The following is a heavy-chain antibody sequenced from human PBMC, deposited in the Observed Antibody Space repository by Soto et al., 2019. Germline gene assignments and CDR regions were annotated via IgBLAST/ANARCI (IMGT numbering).Heavy chain of an antibody. V-gene: IGHV3-15*01. J-gene: IGHJ4*02. CDR3: TTLLYCSGGSCYYFVDY. CDR2: IKSKTDGGTT. D-gene: IGHD2-15*01. CDR1: GFTFSNAW. Sequence: EVQLVESGGGLVKPGGSLRLSCAASGFTFSNAWMSWVRQAPGKGLEWVGRIKSKTDGGTTDYAASVKGRFTISRDDSKNTLYLQMNSLKTEDTAVYYCTTLLYCSGGSCYYFVDYWGQGTLVTVSS.